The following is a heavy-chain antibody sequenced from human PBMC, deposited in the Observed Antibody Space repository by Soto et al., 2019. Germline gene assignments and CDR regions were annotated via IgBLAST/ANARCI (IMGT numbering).Heavy chain of an antibody. CDR1: GGSFSGYY. D-gene: IGHD6-13*01. Sequence: SETLSLTCAVYGGSFSGYYWSWIRQPPGKGLEWIGEINHSGSTNYNPSLKSRVTISVDTSKNQFSLKLGSVTAADTAVYYCARGPRVAAAGTPPTLYYYYYGMDVWGQGTTVTVSS. V-gene: IGHV4-34*01. J-gene: IGHJ6*02. CDR3: ARGPRVAAAGTPPTLYYYYYGMDV. CDR2: INHSGST.